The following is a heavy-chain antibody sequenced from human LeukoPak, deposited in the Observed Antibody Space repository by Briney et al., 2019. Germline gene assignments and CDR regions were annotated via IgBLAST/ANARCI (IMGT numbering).Heavy chain of an antibody. CDR3: ARFSVVVVAATQYGMDV. Sequence: ASVKVSCKASGGTFSSYAISWVRQAPGQGLEWMGWISGYNGNTIYAQKFQGRVTMTTDTSTSTAYMEVTSLRSDDTAVYYCARFSVVVVAATQYGMDVWGQGTTVTVSS. CDR2: ISGYNGNT. J-gene: IGHJ6*02. CDR1: GGTFSSYA. V-gene: IGHV1-18*01. D-gene: IGHD2-15*01.